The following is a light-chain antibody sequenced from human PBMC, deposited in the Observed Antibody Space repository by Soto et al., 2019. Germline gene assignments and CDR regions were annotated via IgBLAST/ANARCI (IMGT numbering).Light chain of an antibody. J-gene: IGKJ4*01. CDR3: MQGKAWPLT. V-gene: IGKV2-30*01. Sequence: VMTQSPLSLPVTLGQPASISCRSSQSLVYSDGKTYLSWFQQRPGQSPRRLIYHVSNRDSGVPDRFSGCGSGTDFTLKISRVEAEDVGVYYCMQGKAWPLTFGGGTKVEIK. CDR2: HVS. CDR1: QSLVYSDGKTY.